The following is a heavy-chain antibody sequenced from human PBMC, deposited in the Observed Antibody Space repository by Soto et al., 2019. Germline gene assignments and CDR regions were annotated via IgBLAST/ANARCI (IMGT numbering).Heavy chain of an antibody. V-gene: IGHV3-21*06. CDR2: ISSTTNYI. CDR1: GFTFTRYS. Sequence: EVQLVESGGGLVKPGGSLRLSCAAAGFTFTRYSMNWVRQAPRKGLEWVSSISSTTNYIYYGDSMKGRFTISRDNAKNSLYLEMNSLIGEDTAVYYCARESEGLTSNFDYWGQGTLVTVSS. J-gene: IGHJ4*02. CDR3: ARESEGLTSNFDY.